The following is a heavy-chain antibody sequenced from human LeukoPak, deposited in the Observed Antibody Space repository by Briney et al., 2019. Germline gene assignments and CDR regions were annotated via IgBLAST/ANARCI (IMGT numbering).Heavy chain of an antibody. D-gene: IGHD3-10*01. CDR1: GGSISSGGYY. CDR2: IYYSGST. V-gene: IGHV4-31*03. CDR3: ARRNNYYDSESSYYFDY. J-gene: IGHJ4*02. Sequence: SQTLSLTCTVSGGSISSGGYYWSWIRQHPGKGLEWMGYIYYSGSTYYNPSLKSRATISVDTSKNQFSLRLSSVTAADTAVYYCARRNNYYDSESSYYFDYWGQGTLVTVSP.